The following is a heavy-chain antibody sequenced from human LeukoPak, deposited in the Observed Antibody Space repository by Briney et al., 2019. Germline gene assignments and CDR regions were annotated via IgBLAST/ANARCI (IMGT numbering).Heavy chain of an antibody. D-gene: IGHD3-10*01. V-gene: IGHV4-39*01. CDR3: ARHRGTTYYYGSGSYGDNWFDP. CDR2: IYYSGST. J-gene: IGHJ5*02. Sequence: SETLSLTCTVSGGSISSSSYYWGWIRQPPAKGLEWIGSIYYSGSTYYNPSLKSRVTISVDTSKNQFSLKLSSVTAADTAVYYCARHRGTTYYYGSGSYGDNWFDPWGQGTLVTVSS. CDR1: GGSISSSSYY.